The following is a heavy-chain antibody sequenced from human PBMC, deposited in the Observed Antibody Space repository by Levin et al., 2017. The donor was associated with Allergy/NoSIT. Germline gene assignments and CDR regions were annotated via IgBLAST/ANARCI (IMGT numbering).Heavy chain of an antibody. V-gene: IGHV3-23*01. J-gene: IGHJ4*02. CDR1: GFTFSSSN. CDR3: AKGRYDSGGYHYSFDY. Sequence: GESLKISCAASGFTFSSSNMGWVRQAPGKGLEWVSGIGSSGADTHYTDSVKGRFTTSRDNSMNTLFLQMNSLRVEDSALYFCAKGRYDSGGYHYSFDYWGQGILVTVSS. CDR2: IGSSGADT. D-gene: IGHD3-22*01.